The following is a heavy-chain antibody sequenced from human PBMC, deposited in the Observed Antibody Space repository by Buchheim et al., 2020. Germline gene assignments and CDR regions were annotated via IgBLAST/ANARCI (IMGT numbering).Heavy chain of an antibody. V-gene: IGHV3-66*01. D-gene: IGHD6-25*01. CDR2: IYSGGST. J-gene: IGHJ6*02. Sequence: EVQLVESGGGLVQPGGSLRLSCAASGFTVSSNYMSWVRQAPGKGLEWVSVIYSGGSTYYADPVKGRFTISRDNSKKTLYLQMNSLRAEDTAVYYCARDQRDKDYYYYYGMDVWGQGTT. CDR1: GFTVSSNY. CDR3: ARDQRDKDYYYYYGMDV.